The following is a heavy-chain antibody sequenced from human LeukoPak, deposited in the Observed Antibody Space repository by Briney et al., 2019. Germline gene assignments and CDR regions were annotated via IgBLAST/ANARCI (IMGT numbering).Heavy chain of an antibody. Sequence: GGSLRLSCAASGFTFSSYDMSWVRQAPGKGLEWVSGISGSGSSTYYADSVKGRFTISRDNSKSTLYLQMNSLRAEDTAVYYCASAIQGNWGQGTRVTVSS. CDR1: GFTFSSYD. V-gene: IGHV3-23*01. CDR3: ASAIQGN. J-gene: IGHJ4*02. CDR2: ISGSGSST. D-gene: IGHD1-1*01.